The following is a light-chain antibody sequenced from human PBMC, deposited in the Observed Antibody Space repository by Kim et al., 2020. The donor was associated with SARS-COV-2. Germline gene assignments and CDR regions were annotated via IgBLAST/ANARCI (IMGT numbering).Light chain of an antibody. CDR2: GAS. CDR3: QQYNNWPLT. Sequence: VPPGERATLSCRASQSVSGNLAWYQQKHGQAPRLLIYGASTRATDIPARFSGSGSGTEFTLTISSLQSEDFAVYYCQQYNNWPLTFGQGTKVDIK. J-gene: IGKJ1*01. CDR1: QSVSGN. V-gene: IGKV3-15*01.